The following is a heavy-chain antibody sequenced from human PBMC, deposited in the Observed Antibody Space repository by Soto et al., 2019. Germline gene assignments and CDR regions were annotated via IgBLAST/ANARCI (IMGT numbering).Heavy chain of an antibody. Sequence: SEPLSLTCSVSGDSLKNHYWAWILNSPGKGLEWIGNIYDSGSTNYSPALKSRVSMSVDTSKNLFSLKMNSVTAEDTAVYYCSRSSMVLGDYLDFWGQGTVVTVSS. D-gene: IGHD3-10*01. CDR3: SRSSMVLGDYLDF. CDR1: GDSLKNHY. J-gene: IGHJ4*02. V-gene: IGHV4-59*11. CDR2: IYDSGST.